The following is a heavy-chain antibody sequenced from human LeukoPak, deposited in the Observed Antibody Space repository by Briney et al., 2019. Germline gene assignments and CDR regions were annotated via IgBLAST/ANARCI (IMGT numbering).Heavy chain of an antibody. CDR3: GRSYHDDAWAAFDI. CDR1: HYSISSGYY. V-gene: IGHV4-38-2*02. CDR2: IYHNGVK. J-gene: IGHJ3*02. D-gene: IGHD3-16*01. Sequence: SETLSLTCTVSHYSISSGYYWGWIRQPPGKGLEWIGSIYHNGVKFYNPSLRSRISTSVDTSRDQFSLRQSSVTAADTAVYYCGRSYHDDAWAAFDIWGQGTVVTTSS.